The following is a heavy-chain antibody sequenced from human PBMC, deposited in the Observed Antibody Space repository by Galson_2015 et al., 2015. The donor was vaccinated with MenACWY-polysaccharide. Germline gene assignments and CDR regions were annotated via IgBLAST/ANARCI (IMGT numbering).Heavy chain of an antibody. V-gene: IGHV2-5*02. Sequence: PALVKPTQTLTLTCTFSGFSLSTGGVGVGWIRQPPGKALEWLALIYWDDDKRYSPSLKSRLTITKDTSKNQVVLTMTNMDPVDTATYYCAHSPWVRGATFSYFDYWGQGTLVTVSS. CDR1: GFSLSTGGVG. CDR3: AHSPWVRGATFSYFDY. D-gene: IGHD3-10*01. CDR2: IYWDDDK. J-gene: IGHJ4*02.